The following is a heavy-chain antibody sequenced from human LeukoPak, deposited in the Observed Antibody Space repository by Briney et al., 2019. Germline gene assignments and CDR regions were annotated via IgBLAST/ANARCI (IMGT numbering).Heavy chain of an antibody. Sequence: GGSLRLSCAASGFIFSSYWMSWVRQAPGKGLEWVSSISSSSSYIYYADSVKGRFTISRDNAKNSLYLQMNSLRAEDTAVYYCARALKGRGGNTYYYYYYMDVWGKGTTVTVSS. CDR2: ISSSSSYI. CDR3: ARALKGRGGNTYYYYYYMDV. CDR1: GFIFSSYW. D-gene: IGHD4-23*01. J-gene: IGHJ6*03. V-gene: IGHV3-21*01.